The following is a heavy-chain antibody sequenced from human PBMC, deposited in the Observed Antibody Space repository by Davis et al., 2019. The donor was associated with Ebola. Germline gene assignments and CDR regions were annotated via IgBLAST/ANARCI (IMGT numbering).Heavy chain of an antibody. D-gene: IGHD3-3*01. Sequence: AASVKVSCKASGGTFSSYAISWVRQAPGQGLEWMGGIIPIFGTANYAQKFQGRVTMTRDTSTSTVYMELSSLRSEDTAVYYCAREVTIFGVVIDGMDVWGQGTTVTVSS. CDR2: IIPIFGTA. J-gene: IGHJ6*02. V-gene: IGHV1-69*05. CDR1: GGTFSSYA. CDR3: AREVTIFGVVIDGMDV.